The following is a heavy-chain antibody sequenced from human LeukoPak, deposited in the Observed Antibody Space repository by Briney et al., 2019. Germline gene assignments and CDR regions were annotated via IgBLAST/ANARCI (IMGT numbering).Heavy chain of an antibody. CDR2: ISSSSSYI. Sequence: ETLSLTCTVSGGSISSSSYYWGWIRQPPGKGLEWVSSISSSSSYIYYADSVKGRFTISRDNAKNSLYLQMNSLRAEDTAVYYCAREVDTAMVNDYWGQGTLVTVSS. J-gene: IGHJ4*02. D-gene: IGHD5-18*01. V-gene: IGHV3-21*01. CDR3: AREVDTAMVNDY. CDR1: GGSISSSS.